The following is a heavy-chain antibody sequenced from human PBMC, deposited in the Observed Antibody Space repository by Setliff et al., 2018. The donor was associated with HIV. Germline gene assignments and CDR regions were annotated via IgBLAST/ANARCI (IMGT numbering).Heavy chain of an antibody. V-gene: IGHV4-34*01. CDR2: INHSGST. D-gene: IGHD5-18*01. CDR3: ARVTYFYYYYMDV. CDR1: GGSLSGHY. Sequence: PSETLSLTCAVYGGSLSGHYWTWIRQPPGKGLEWIGEINHSGSTSYSPSLKSRVTISVDKSKNQFSLKLNSMTAADTAVYYCARVTYFYYYYMDVWGQGTTVTVSS. J-gene: IGHJ6*02.